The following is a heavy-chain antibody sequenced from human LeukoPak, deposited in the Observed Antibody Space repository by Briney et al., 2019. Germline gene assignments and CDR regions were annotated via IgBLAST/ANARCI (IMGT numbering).Heavy chain of an antibody. V-gene: IGHV4-34*01. J-gene: IGHJ3*02. Sequence: SETLSLTCAVYGGSFSNYYWSWIRQPPGEGLEWIGEINHSGSTNYNPSLKSRVTISIDTSKNQFSLKLSSVTAADTAVYYCAGDSSGYYRFVAFDIWGQGQWSPSL. CDR1: GGSFSNYY. D-gene: IGHD3-22*01. CDR2: INHSGST. CDR3: AGDSSGYYRFVAFDI.